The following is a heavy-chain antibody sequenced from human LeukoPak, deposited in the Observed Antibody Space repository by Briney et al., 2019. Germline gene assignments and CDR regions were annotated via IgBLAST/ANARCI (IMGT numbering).Heavy chain of an antibody. J-gene: IGHJ4*02. Sequence: SETLSLTCAVYGGSFSDYYWSWIRQPPGKGLEWIGEINHSGSTNYNPSLKSRVTISVDTSKNQFSLKLSSVTAADTAVYYCATRRRYCSGGSCYKYYFDYWGQGTLVTVSS. V-gene: IGHV4-34*01. CDR3: ATRRRYCSGGSCYKYYFDY. D-gene: IGHD2-15*01. CDR2: INHSGST. CDR1: GGSFSDYY.